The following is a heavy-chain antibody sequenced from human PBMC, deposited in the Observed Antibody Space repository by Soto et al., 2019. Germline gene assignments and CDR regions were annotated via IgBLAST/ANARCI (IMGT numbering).Heavy chain of an antibody. CDR1: GFSFSDYT. D-gene: IGHD1-20*01. J-gene: IGHJ5*02. Sequence: EVHLVESGGGLVKPGGSLRLTCAGSGFSFSDYTMNWVRQAPGKGLEWVSSISRGSDYIFYADTVKGRFTISRDNARNSLYQQMSSLRAEDTAVYYCAKDSGCVNNACAYDPWGQGTLVSVSS. CDR2: ISRGSDYI. V-gene: IGHV3-21*01. CDR3: AKDSGCVNNACAYDP.